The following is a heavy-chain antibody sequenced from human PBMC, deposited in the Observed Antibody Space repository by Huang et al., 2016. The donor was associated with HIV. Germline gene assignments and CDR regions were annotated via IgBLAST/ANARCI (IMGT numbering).Heavy chain of an antibody. Sequence: QIQLAQSGAEVKKPGASVKVSCKASGYTFTNYDINWVRQASGQGLEWMGWMNPTSSNVGYTKKFQGRVAILRNSSINTSYLEVTSLTSEDTAVYYCARGFGINYNHEAFDVWGQGTMVTVSS. CDR1: GYTFTNYD. CDR2: MNPTSSNV. V-gene: IGHV1-8*01. D-gene: IGHD3-10*01. J-gene: IGHJ3*01. CDR3: ARGFGINYNHEAFDV.